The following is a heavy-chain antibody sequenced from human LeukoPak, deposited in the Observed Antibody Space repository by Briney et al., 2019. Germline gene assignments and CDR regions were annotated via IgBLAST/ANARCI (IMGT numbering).Heavy chain of an antibody. D-gene: IGHD1-26*01. CDR3: ARHWNRGSRDY. Sequence: SETLSLTCTVSGGSISSGDYYWSWIRQPPGKGLEWIGYIYYSGSTYYDPSLKSRVTISVDTSKNQFSLKLSSVTAADTAVYYCARHWNRGSRDYWGQGTLVTVSS. CDR1: GGSISSGDYY. J-gene: IGHJ4*02. V-gene: IGHV4-30-4*08. CDR2: IYYSGST.